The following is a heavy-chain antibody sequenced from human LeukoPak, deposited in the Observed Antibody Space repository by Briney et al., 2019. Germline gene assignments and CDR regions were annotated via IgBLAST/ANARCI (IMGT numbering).Heavy chain of an antibody. J-gene: IGHJ6*02. V-gene: IGHV4-59*01. CDR3: ARLVVTAIYYYYGMDV. CDR2: IYYSGST. D-gene: IGHD2-21*02. Sequence: SETLSLTCTVSGGSISSYYWSWIRQPPGKGLEWIGYIYYSGSTNYNPSLKSRVTISVDTSKNQFSLKLSSVTAADTAVYYCARLVVTAIYYYYGMDVWGQGTTVTVSS. CDR1: GGSISSYY.